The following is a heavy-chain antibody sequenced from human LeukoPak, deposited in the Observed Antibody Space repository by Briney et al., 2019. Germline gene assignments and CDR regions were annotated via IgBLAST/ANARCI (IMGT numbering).Heavy chain of an antibody. Sequence: GGSLRLSCAASGFTFSSYEMNWVRQAPGKGLEWVSVISAGGGSTDFADSVKGRFTISRDNSKNTVYLEVISLTDEDTAVYYCAKDDAWLRFGEWSRGTLVTVSS. D-gene: IGHD3-10*01. CDR1: GFTFSSYE. CDR2: ISAGGGST. CDR3: AKDDAWLRFGE. J-gene: IGHJ1*01. V-gene: IGHV3-23*01.